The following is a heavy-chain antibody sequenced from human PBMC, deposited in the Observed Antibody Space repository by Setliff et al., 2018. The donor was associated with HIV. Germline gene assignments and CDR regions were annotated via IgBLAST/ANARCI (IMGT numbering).Heavy chain of an antibody. CDR3: AKDDSTSSGWFES. V-gene: IGHV3-23*01. D-gene: IGHD6-6*01. CDR1: GFTSSSYG. CDR2: ISGSGDNT. Sequence: PGGSLRLSCAASGFTSSSYGMNWVRQAPGKGLEWVSAISGSGDNTYYADSVKGRFTITRDNSKNTLYLQMKTVRPGDTAVYYCAKDDSTSSGWFESWGQGTLVTVSS. J-gene: IGHJ5*01.